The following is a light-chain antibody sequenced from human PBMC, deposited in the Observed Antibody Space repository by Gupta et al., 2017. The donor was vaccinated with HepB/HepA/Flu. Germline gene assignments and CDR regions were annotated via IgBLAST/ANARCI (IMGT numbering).Light chain of an antibody. J-gene: IGKJ5*01. Sequence: TQSPSSLSASVGDRVTITCRASQRVSSYLNWYQQKPGKAPKLLIYAASSLQSGVPSRFSGSGSGTDFTLTISSLQPEDFATYYCQQSYSTPITFGQGTRLETK. CDR2: AAS. CDR3: QQSYSTPIT. CDR1: QRVSSY. V-gene: IGKV1-39*01.